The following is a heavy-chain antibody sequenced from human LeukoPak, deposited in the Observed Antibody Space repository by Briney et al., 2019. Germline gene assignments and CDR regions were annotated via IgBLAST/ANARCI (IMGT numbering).Heavy chain of an antibody. V-gene: IGHV4-59*01. J-gene: IGHJ4*02. CDR1: GGSISTYY. CDR3: ARGDGAYNYGYYFDY. Sequence: SETLSPTCTVSGGSISTYYWGWIRQPPGKGLEYIGYMYHSGSANYHPSLKSRVTISLDMSKNQFSLKLSSVTAADTAMCYCARGDGAYNYGYYFDYWGQGTLVTVSS. D-gene: IGHD5-18*01. CDR2: MYHSGSA.